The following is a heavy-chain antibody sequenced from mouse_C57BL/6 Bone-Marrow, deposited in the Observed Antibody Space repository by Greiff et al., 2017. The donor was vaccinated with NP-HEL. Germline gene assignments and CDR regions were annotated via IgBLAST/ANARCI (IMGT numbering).Heavy chain of an antibody. D-gene: IGHD2-1*01. J-gene: IGHJ3*01. V-gene: IGHV1-52*01. CDR1: GYTFTSYW. CDR3: ARYGNYLAY. CDR2: IDPSDSET. Sequence: VQLQQSGAELVRPGSSVKLSCKASGYTFTSYWMHWVKQRPIQGLEWIGNIDPSDSETHYNQKFKDKATLTVDKSSSTAYMQLSSLTSEDSAVYYCARYGNYLAYWGQGTLVTVSA.